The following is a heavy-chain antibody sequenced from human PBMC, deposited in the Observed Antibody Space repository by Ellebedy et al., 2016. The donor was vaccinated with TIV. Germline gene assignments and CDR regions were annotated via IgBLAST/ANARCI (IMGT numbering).Heavy chain of an antibody. Sequence: SQTLSLTXXISGDSVSSNSAAWNWIRQSPSRGLEWLGRTYYRSKWYNDYAVSVKSRITINPDTSKNQFSLQLNSVTPEDTAVYYCAREAAMTTESQGRYYYYYYMDVWGKGTTVTVSS. CDR1: GDSVSSNSAA. CDR3: AREAAMTTESQGRYYYYYYMDV. J-gene: IGHJ6*03. D-gene: IGHD4-11*01. CDR2: TYYRSKWYN. V-gene: IGHV6-1*01.